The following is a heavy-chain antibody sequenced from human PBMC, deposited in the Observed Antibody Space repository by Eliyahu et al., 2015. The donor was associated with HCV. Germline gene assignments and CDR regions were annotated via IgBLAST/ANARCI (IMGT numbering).Heavy chain of an antibody. CDR2: IKSKTDGGTT. Sequence: EVQLVESGGGLVKPGGSLRLSCAASGFTFXNAWXXWXRQAPGKGLEWVGRIKSKTDGGTTDYAAPVKGRFTISRDDSKNTLYLQMNSLKTEDTAVYYCTTVVSVWGYYYDSSEHLYWGQGTLVTASS. D-gene: IGHD3-22*01. J-gene: IGHJ4*02. CDR3: TTVVSVWGYYYDSSEHLY. V-gene: IGHV3-15*01. CDR1: GFTFXNAW.